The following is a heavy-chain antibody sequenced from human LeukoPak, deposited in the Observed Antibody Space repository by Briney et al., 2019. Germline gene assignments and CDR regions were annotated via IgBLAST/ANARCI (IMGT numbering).Heavy chain of an antibody. Sequence: GGSLRLSCAASGFTFSNAWMSWVRQAPGRGLEWVGRIKSKTDGGTTDYAAPVKGRFTISRDDSKNTLYLQMNSLKTEDTAVYYCAREADSSGQNYFDYWGQGTLVTVSS. J-gene: IGHJ4*02. V-gene: IGHV3-15*01. CDR1: GFTFSNAW. D-gene: IGHD3-22*01. CDR2: IKSKTDGGTT. CDR3: AREADSSGQNYFDY.